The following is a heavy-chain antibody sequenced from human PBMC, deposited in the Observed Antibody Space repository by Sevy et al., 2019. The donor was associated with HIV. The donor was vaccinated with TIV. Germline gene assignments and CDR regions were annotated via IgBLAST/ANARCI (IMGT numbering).Heavy chain of an antibody. D-gene: IGHD3-3*02. Sequence: ASVKVSCKTSAYTFTAYYMHWLRQAPGQGLEWMGWINPNSDGTKYAQRFQGRVSMTADTSISTAYMELSRLTSDDTAVYYCARDRVIFGGGGGLDVWGQGTTVTVSS. V-gene: IGHV1-2*02. J-gene: IGHJ6*02. CDR3: ARDRVIFGGGGGLDV. CDR1: AYTFTAYY. CDR2: INPNSDGT.